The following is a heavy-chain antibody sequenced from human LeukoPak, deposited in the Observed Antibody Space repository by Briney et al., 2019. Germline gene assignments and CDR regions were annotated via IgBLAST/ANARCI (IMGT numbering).Heavy chain of an antibody. CDR3: ARGLGLYDFWSGYFSGGVGQPSYYFDY. Sequence: GGSLRLSCAASGFTFSSYDMHWVRQATGKGLEWVSAIGTTGDTYYPGSVKGRFTISRENAKNSLYLQMNSLRAGDTAVYYCARGLGLYDFWSGYFSGGVGQPSYYFDYWGQGTLVTVSS. CDR2: IGTTGDT. V-gene: IGHV3-13*01. D-gene: IGHD3-3*01. CDR1: GFTFSSYD. J-gene: IGHJ4*02.